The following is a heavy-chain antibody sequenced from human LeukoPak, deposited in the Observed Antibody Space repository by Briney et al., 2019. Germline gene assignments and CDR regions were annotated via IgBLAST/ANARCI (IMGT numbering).Heavy chain of an antibody. V-gene: IGHV3-23*01. Sequence: GGSLRLSCAASGFTFSSYALSWVRQAPGTGLEWVSAISANGVSTFYADSVKGRFTTSRDNSKNTLYLQMNSLRAEDAAVYYCARPGHGSCWYGNFDQWGQGTLVTVSS. CDR2: ISANGVST. D-gene: IGHD6-19*01. J-gene: IGHJ4*02. CDR1: GFTFSSYA. CDR3: ARPGHGSCWYGNFDQ.